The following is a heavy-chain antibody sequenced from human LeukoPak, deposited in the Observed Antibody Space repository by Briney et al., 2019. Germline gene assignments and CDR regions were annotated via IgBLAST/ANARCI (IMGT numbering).Heavy chain of an antibody. CDR3: AKDRAEYYFDY. CDR1: GFTFSSYA. V-gene: IGHV3-30*02. J-gene: IGHJ4*02. Sequence: GRSLRLSCAASGFTFSSYAMHWVRQAPGKGLEWVAFIRYDGSNKYYADSVKGRFTISRDNSKNTLYLQMNSLRAEDTAVYYCAKDRAEYYFDYWGQGTLVTVSS. CDR2: IRYDGSNK. D-gene: IGHD2/OR15-2a*01.